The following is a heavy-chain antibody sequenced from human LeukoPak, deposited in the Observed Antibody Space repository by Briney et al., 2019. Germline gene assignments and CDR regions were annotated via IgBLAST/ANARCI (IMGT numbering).Heavy chain of an antibody. J-gene: IGHJ4*02. Sequence: PSETLSLTCAVYGGSFSGYYWSWIRQPPGKGLEWIGEINHCGSTNYNPSLKSRVTISVDTSKNQFSLKLSSVTAADTAVYYCARYPFLAYCGGDCYSGFDYWGQGTLVTVSS. V-gene: IGHV4-34*01. D-gene: IGHD2-21*02. CDR3: ARYPFLAYCGGDCYSGFDY. CDR1: GGSFSGYY. CDR2: INHCGST.